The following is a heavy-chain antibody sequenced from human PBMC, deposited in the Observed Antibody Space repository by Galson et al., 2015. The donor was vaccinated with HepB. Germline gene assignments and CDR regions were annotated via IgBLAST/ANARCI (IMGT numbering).Heavy chain of an antibody. CDR1: GYTFTGYY. D-gene: IGHD2-2*02. J-gene: IGHJ6*02. V-gene: IGHV1-2*02. CDR3: ARVRRCSSTSCYIKRNYYYYYGMDV. Sequence: SVKVSCKASGYTFTGYYMHWVRQAPGQGLEWMGWINPNSGGTNYAQKFQGRVTMTRDTSISTAYMELSRLRSDDTAVYYCARVRRCSSTSCYIKRNYYYYYGMDVWGQGTTVTVSS. CDR2: INPNSGGT.